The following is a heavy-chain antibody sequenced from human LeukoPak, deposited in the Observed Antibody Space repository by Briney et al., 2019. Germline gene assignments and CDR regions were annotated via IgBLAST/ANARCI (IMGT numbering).Heavy chain of an antibody. D-gene: IGHD3-22*01. CDR1: GGSISSYY. CDR2: IYYSGST. Sequence: SETLSLTCTVSGGSISSYYWSWIRQPPGKGLEYIGHIYYSGSTNYNPSLKSRVTISVDTSKNQVSLKLSSVTAADTAVYYCARSRGGYYDSSGYYPDYWGQGTLVTVSS. CDR3: ARSRGGYYDSSGYYPDY. J-gene: IGHJ4*02. V-gene: IGHV4-59*01.